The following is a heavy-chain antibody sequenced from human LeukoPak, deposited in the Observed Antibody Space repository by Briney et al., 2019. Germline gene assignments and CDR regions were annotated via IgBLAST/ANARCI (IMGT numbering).Heavy chain of an antibody. CDR3: ARIGYCSGGSCYSLGLFDY. CDR1: GFTFSSYE. J-gene: IGHJ4*02. D-gene: IGHD2-15*01. V-gene: IGHV3-48*03. Sequence: GGSLRLSCAASGFTFSSYEMNWVRQAPGKGLEWVSYISSSGSTIYYADSVKGRFTISRDNAKNSLYPQMNSLRAEDTAVYYCARIGYCSGGSCYSLGLFDYWGQGTLVTVSS. CDR2: ISSSGSTI.